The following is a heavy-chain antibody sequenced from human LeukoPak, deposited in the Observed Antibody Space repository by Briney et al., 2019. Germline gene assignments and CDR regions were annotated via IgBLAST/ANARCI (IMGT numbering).Heavy chain of an antibody. J-gene: IGHJ5*02. D-gene: IGHD6-19*01. CDR2: ISGSGGST. Sequence: GGSLRLSCAASGFTFSSYAMSWVRQAPGKGLGRVSAISGSGGSTYYADSVKGRFTISRDNSKNTLYLQTNSLRAEDTAVYYCAKDRRSSGWLRGFDPWGQGTLVTVSS. CDR3: AKDRRSSGWLRGFDP. CDR1: GFTFSSYA. V-gene: IGHV3-23*01.